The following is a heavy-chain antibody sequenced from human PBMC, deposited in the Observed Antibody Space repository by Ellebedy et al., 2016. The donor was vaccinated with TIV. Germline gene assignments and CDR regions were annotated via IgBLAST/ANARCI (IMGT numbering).Heavy chain of an antibody. J-gene: IGHJ4*02. D-gene: IGHD6-19*01. CDR2: IIPILGIA. CDR1: GYTFSNYF. Sequence: AASVKVSCKASGYTFSNYFMHWVRQAPGQGLEWMGRIIPILGIANYAQKFHGRVTITADKSTSTAYIELSSLRSEDTAVYYCARDGELLVLDYWGQGTLVTVSS. V-gene: IGHV1-69*04. CDR3: ARDGELLVLDY.